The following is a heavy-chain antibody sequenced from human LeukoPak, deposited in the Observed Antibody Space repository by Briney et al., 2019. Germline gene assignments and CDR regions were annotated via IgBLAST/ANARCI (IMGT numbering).Heavy chain of an antibody. Sequence: GGSLRLSCAASGFTFSSYSMNWVRQTPGKGLEWVSSISSSSSYIYYADSVKGRFTISRDDAKNSLYLQMNSLRAEDTAVYYCARRMSGFDYWGQGTLVTVSS. J-gene: IGHJ4*02. CDR2: ISSSSSYI. V-gene: IGHV3-21*01. D-gene: IGHD3-3*01. CDR1: GFTFSSYS. CDR3: ARRMSGFDY.